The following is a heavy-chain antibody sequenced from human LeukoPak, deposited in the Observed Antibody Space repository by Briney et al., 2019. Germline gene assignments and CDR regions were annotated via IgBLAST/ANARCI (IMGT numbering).Heavy chain of an antibody. CDR1: GFTFSNYW. Sequence: GGSPRLSCAASGFTFSNYWMHWVRQAPGKGLVWVSRIKNDGSSTDYADSVKGRFTISRDNAKNTLYLQMNSLRAEDTAVYYCAGDPWIEDSVWGWGQRTLVTVSS. CDR2: IKNDGSST. J-gene: IGHJ4*02. CDR3: AGDPWIEDSVWG. V-gene: IGHV3-74*01. D-gene: IGHD3-16*01.